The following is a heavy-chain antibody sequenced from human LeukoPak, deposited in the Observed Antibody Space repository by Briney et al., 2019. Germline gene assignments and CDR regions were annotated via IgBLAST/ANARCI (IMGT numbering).Heavy chain of an antibody. J-gene: IGHJ4*02. V-gene: IGHV4-39*01. CDR2: IYYSGST. CDR3: ARNLCSGGSCYSDY. Sequence: SETLSLTCTVSGGSISSSSYYWSWIRQPPGKGLEWIGSIYYSGSTYYNPSLKSRVTISVDTSKNQFSLKLSSVTAADTAVYYCARNLCSGGSCYSDYWGQGTLVTVSS. CDR1: GGSISSSSYY. D-gene: IGHD2-15*01.